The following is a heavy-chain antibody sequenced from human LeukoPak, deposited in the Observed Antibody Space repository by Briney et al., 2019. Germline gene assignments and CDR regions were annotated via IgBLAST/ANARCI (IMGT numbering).Heavy chain of an antibody. CDR2: INPNSGGT. V-gene: IGHV1-2*04. Sequence: ASVKVSCKASGFTFTGYYMHWVRQAPGQGLEWMGWINPNSGGTNYAQKFQGWVTTTRDTSISTAYMELSRLRSDDTAVYYCARAQYYYDSSGSEYYFDYWGQGTLVTVSS. D-gene: IGHD3-22*01. CDR3: ARAQYYYDSSGSEYYFDY. CDR1: GFTFTGYY. J-gene: IGHJ4*02.